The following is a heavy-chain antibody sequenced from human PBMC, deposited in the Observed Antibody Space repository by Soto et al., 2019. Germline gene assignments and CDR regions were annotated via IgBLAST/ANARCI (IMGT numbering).Heavy chain of an antibody. CDR1: GYTLTELS. J-gene: IGHJ3*01. Sequence: ASVKVSCKVSGYTLTELSMHWVRQAPGKGLEWMGGFDPEDGETIYAQKFQGRVTMTEDTSTDTAYMELSSLRSEDTAVYYCATGGSAFSSSWYDAFDFWGQGTMVTVSS. CDR2: FDPEDGET. CDR3: ATGGSAFSSSWYDAFDF. D-gene: IGHD6-13*01. V-gene: IGHV1-24*01.